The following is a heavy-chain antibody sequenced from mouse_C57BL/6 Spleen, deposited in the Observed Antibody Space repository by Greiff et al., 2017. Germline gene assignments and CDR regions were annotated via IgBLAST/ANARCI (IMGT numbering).Heavy chain of an antibody. CDR1: GYTFTEYT. D-gene: IGHD1-1*01. J-gene: IGHJ3*01. Sequence: QVQLQQSGAELVKPGASVKLSCKASGYTFTEYTIHWVKQRSGQGLEWIGWFYPGSGSIKYNEKFKDKATLTADKSSSTVYMELSRLTSEDSAVYVCARHEDGNYYGSSYFAYWGQGTLVTVSA. CDR2: FYPGSGSI. V-gene: IGHV1-62-2*01. CDR3: ARHEDGNYYGSSYFAY.